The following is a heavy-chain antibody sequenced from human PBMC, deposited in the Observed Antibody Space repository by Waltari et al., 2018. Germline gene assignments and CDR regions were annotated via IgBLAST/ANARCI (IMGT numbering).Heavy chain of an antibody. Sequence: EVQVVESGGGLVQPGGSLRLSCAASGFTFSSYWMSWVRQAPGNGLEGGANIKQDGMEKYYVDSVKGRFTISRDNAKNSLYLQMSSLRAEDTAVYYCARGDGSGMAYWGQGTLVTVSS. V-gene: IGHV3-7*04. CDR3: ARGDGSGMAY. CDR1: GFTFSSYW. CDR2: IKQDGMEK. D-gene: IGHD3-10*01. J-gene: IGHJ4*02.